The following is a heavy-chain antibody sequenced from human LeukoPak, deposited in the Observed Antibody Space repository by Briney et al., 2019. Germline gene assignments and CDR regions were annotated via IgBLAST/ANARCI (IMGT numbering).Heavy chain of an antibody. J-gene: IGHJ3*01. Sequence: GGSLRLSCAASGFTFSSYSMTWVRQAPGKGLEWVSYISSSSSTIYYADSVKGRFTISRDNAKNSLYLQMNSLRDEDTAVYYCARVSLVHGGNSDVWGQGTMVTVSS. V-gene: IGHV3-48*02. D-gene: IGHD4-23*01. CDR3: ARVSLVHGGNSDV. CDR1: GFTFSSYS. CDR2: ISSSSSTI.